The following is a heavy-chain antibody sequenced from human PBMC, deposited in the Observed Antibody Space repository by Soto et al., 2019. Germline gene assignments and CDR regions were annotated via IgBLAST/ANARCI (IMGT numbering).Heavy chain of an antibody. J-gene: IGHJ4*02. CDR2: INHSGST. CDR3: ARERVATVRGKFADY. CDR1: GGSFSGYY. V-gene: IGHV4-34*01. D-gene: IGHD3-10*01. Sequence: PSETLSLTCAVYGGSFSGYYWSWIRQPPGKGLEWIGEINHSGSTNYNPSLKSRVTISVDTSKNQFSLKLSSVTAADTAVYYCARERVATVRGKFADYWGQGTLVTVSS.